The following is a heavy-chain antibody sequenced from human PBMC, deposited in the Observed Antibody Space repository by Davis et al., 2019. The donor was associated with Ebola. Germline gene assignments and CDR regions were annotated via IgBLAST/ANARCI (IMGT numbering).Heavy chain of an antibody. D-gene: IGHD2-15*01. Sequence: SETLSLTCTVSGGYISGYYCSWIRQPPGKGLEWIGYIYSSGSTHYNPSLKSRVTISVDTSKNQFSLKLSSVTAADTAVYYCARDLGGRGGYWGQGTLVTVSS. CDR1: GGYISGYY. V-gene: IGHV4-59*01. CDR2: IYSSGST. CDR3: ARDLGGRGGY. J-gene: IGHJ4*02.